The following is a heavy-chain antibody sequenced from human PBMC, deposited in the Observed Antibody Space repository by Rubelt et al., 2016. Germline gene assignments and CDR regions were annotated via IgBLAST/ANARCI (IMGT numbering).Heavy chain of an antibody. Sequence: TFSSYWMHWVRQAPGKGLVWVSRINSDGSSTSYADSVKGRFTISRDNAKNTLYLQMNSLRAEDTALYYCARFILRYAFDIWGQGTMVTVSS. CDR1: TFSSYW. D-gene: IGHD1-26*01. CDR3: ARFILRYAFDI. J-gene: IGHJ3*02. CDR2: INSDGSST. V-gene: IGHV3-74*01.